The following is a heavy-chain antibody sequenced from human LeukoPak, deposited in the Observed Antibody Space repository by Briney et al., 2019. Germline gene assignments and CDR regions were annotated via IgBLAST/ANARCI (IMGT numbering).Heavy chain of an antibody. D-gene: IGHD3-22*01. J-gene: IGHJ4*02. CDR3: ARDKTSGYYFGFDY. CDR2: IKQDGSEK. Sequence: PGGSLRLSCAASGFTFSSYWMSWVRQAPGKGREWVANIKQDGSEKYYVDSVKGRFTISRDNAKNSLYLQMNSLRAEDTAVYYCARDKTSGYYFGFDYWGQGTLVTVSS. CDR1: GFTFSSYW. V-gene: IGHV3-7*01.